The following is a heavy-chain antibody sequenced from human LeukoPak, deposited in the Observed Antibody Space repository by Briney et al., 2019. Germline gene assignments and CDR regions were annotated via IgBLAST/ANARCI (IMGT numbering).Heavy chain of an antibody. J-gene: IGHJ4*02. V-gene: IGHV4-39*01. Sequence: SETLSLTCTVSGGSISSGTYYWGWIRQPPGKGLEWIGSIYCSGSTYYNPSLKSRVTIFRDTSKNQFSLNLNSVTAADTAVYYCARPRQVTLSYVDSWGQGTLVTVSS. D-gene: IGHD3-9*01. CDR2: IYCSGST. CDR3: ARPRQVTLSYVDS. CDR1: GGSISSGTYY.